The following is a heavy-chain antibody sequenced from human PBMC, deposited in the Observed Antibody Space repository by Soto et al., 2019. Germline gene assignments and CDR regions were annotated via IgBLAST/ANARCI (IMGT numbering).Heavy chain of an antibody. V-gene: IGHV2-5*02. CDR1: GFSLSNRGVG. Sequence: QITLKESGPSPVKPTQTLTVTCTFSGFSLSNRGVGVAWIRQPPGKALEWLALIYGDNDQRYSPSLQTRLTITKETSKNQVVLTMTNMDPVDTATYYCAHCTLHDYGDYDPGTSHVFDSLGQGTLVTGSS. CDR2: IYGDNDQ. J-gene: IGHJ4*02. D-gene: IGHD4-17*01. CDR3: AHCTLHDYGDYDPGTSHVFDS.